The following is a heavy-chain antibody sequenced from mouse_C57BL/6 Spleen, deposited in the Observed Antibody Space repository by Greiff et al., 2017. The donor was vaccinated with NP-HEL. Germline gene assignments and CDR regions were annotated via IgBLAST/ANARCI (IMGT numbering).Heavy chain of an antibody. CDR1: GFTFSDYY. CDR2: ISNGGGST. V-gene: IGHV5-12*01. Sequence: EVKLVESGGGLVQPGGSLKLSCAASGFTFSDYYMYWVRQTPEKRLEWVAYISNGGGSTYYPDTVKGRFTISRDNAKNTLYLQMSRLKSEDTAMYYCARQLDGYYDYGGQGTTLTVSS. CDR3: ARQLDGYYDY. J-gene: IGHJ2*01. D-gene: IGHD2-3*01.